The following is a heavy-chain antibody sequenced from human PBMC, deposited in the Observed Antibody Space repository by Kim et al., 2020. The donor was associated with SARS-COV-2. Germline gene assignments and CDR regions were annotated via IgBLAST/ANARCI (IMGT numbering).Heavy chain of an antibody. D-gene: IGHD1-26*01. Sequence: SETLSLTCAVYGGSFSGYYWSWIRQPPGKGLEWIGEINHSGSTNYNPSLKSRVTISVDTSKNQFSLKLSSVTAADTAVYYCARGPSGVGAPYFDYWGQGTLVTVSS. CDR1: GGSFSGYY. J-gene: IGHJ4*02. V-gene: IGHV4-34*01. CDR3: ARGPSGVGAPYFDY. CDR2: INHSGST.